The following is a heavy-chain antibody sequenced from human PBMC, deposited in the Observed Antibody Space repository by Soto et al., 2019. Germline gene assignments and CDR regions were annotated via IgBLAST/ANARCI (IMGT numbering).Heavy chain of an antibody. CDR3: ARDGAVVVPAAERAHYYYYYMDV. D-gene: IGHD2-2*01. CDR2: ISYDGSNK. CDR1: GFTFSSYA. J-gene: IGHJ6*03. Sequence: GGSLRLSCAASGFTFSSYAMHWVRQAPGKGLEWVAVISYDGSNKYYADSVKGRFTISRDNSKNTLYLQINSLRAEDTAVYYCARDGAVVVPAAERAHYYYYYMDVWGKGTTVTVSS. V-gene: IGHV3-30*04.